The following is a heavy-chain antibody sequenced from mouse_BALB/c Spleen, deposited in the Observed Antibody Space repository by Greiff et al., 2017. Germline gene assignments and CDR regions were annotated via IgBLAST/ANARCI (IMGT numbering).Heavy chain of an antibody. J-gene: IGHJ4*01. D-gene: IGHD1-1*01. CDR1: GFTFTDYY. Sequence: EVNVVESGGGLVQPGGSLRLSCATSGFTFTDYYMSWVRQPPGKALEWLGFIRNKANGYTTEYSASVKGRFTISRDNSQSILYLQMNTLRAEDSATYYCAREGGSTYAMDYWGQGTSVTVSS. V-gene: IGHV7-3*02. CDR2: IRNKANGYTT. CDR3: AREGGSTYAMDY.